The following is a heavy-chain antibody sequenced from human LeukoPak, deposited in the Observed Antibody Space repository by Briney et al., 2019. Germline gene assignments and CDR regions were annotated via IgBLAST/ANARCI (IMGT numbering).Heavy chain of an antibody. CDR1: VYSVTGYY. D-gene: IGHD5-12*01. J-gene: IGHJ4*02. CDR3: ARHLRAATEIY. V-gene: IGHV1-2*02. Sequence: ASVTVSCKASVYSVTGYYMHWVRQAPGQGREWMGWIDPNSGGTEYAQKFQGRVTMTSDTSISTAYMELSSLRSDDTAMYYCARHLRAATEIYWGQGTLVTVSS. CDR2: IDPNSGGT.